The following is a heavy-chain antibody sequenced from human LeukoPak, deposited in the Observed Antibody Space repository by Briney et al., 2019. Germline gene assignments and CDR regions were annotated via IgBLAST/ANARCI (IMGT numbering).Heavy chain of an antibody. CDR1: GGTFSSYA. CDR2: IIPIFGTA. D-gene: IGHD2-2*01. J-gene: IGHJ3*02. CDR3: ATDRGKDCSSTSCPDAFDI. V-gene: IGHV1-69*05. Sequence: SVKVSCKASGGTFSSYAISWVRQAPGQGLEWMGGIIPIFGTANYAQKFQGRVTITTDESTSTAYMELSSLRSEDTAVYYCATDRGKDCSSTSCPDAFDIWGQGTMVTVSS.